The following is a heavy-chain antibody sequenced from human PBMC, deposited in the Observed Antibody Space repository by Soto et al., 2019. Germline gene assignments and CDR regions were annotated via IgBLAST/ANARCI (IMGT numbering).Heavy chain of an antibody. V-gene: IGHV1-46*01. CDR2: VNPSGGST. CDR3: AREENCSDGICYSEYFQR. CDR1: GYIFTAYS. Sequence: QVQLVQSGAEVKKPGASVKVSCKASGYIFTAYSMHWVRQAPGQGLEWMGVVNPSGGSTNYAQKFQGRITITRDRSTSTVDMDLSSLTSEDTAVYYCAREENCSDGICYSEYFQRWGQGTLVTVSS. J-gene: IGHJ1*01. D-gene: IGHD2-15*01.